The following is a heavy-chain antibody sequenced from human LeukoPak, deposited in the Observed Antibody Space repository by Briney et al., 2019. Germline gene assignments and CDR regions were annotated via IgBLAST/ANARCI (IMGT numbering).Heavy chain of an antibody. CDR1: GGSISSSIYY. CDR3: ARQNPYYSDTTGPY. CDR2: IYYSGST. Sequence: SETLSLTCTVSGGSISSSIYYWGWIRQPPGRGLEWIGSIYYSGSTYYNPSLKSRVTISVDTSKNQFSLKLSSVTAADTAVYYRARQNPYYSDTTGPYWGQGTLVTVSS. J-gene: IGHJ4*02. D-gene: IGHD3-22*01. V-gene: IGHV4-39*01.